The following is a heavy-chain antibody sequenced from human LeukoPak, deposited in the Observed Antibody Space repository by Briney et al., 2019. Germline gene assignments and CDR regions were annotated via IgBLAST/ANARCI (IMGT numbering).Heavy chain of an antibody. CDR2: IYYSGST. CDR3: ARGLSEAVEFDY. Sequence: SETLSLTCTVSGGSIRSGDYSWNWIRQHPGKGLEWIGYIYYSGSTYYNPSLTSRVTMSVDTSKNQFSLKLSSVTAADTAVYYCARGLSEAVEFDYWGQGTLVTVSS. J-gene: IGHJ4*02. V-gene: IGHV4-31*03. D-gene: IGHD6-19*01. CDR1: GGSIRSGDYS.